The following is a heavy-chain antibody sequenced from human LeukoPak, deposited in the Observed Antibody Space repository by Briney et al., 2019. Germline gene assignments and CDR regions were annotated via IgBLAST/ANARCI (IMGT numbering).Heavy chain of an antibody. J-gene: IGHJ6*02. CDR2: ISAYNGNT. Sequence: GASVKVSCKASGYTFTSYGISWMRQAPGQGLEWMGWISAYNGNTNYAQKLQGRVTMTTDTSTSTAYMELRSLRSDDTAVYYCASTRNYDILTGYAYYYYGMDVWGQGTTVTVSS. V-gene: IGHV1-18*01. CDR1: GYTFTSYG. CDR3: ASTRNYDILTGYAYYYYGMDV. D-gene: IGHD3-9*01.